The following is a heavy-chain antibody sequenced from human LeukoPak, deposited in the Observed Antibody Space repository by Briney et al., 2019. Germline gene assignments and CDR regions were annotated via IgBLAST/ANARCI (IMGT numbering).Heavy chain of an antibody. Sequence: GSLRLSCAASGFTFRNLWMSWVRQAPGKGLEWVGRIKSKTDGGTTQYAAPVKDRFTISRDDSKSMLYLQMTSLKTEDTAVYYCTGEPNWFDPWGQGTLVTVSS. CDR1: GFTFRNLW. V-gene: IGHV3-15*01. J-gene: IGHJ5*02. CDR3: TGEPNWFDP. D-gene: IGHD3-16*01. CDR2: IKSKTDGGTT.